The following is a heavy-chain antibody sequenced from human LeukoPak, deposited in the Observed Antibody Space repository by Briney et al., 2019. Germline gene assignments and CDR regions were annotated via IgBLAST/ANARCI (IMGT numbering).Heavy chain of an antibody. CDR2: TYPGDSDT. CDR3: ARQVVPAAISADY. J-gene: IGHJ4*02. V-gene: IGHV5-51*01. D-gene: IGHD2-2*02. Sequence: GESLKIFCKGSGYSFTSYWIGWVRQMPGKGLEWMGITYPGDSDTRYSPSFQGQVTISADKSNSTAYLQWSSLKASDTAMYYCARQVVPAAISADYWGQGTLVTVSS. CDR1: GYSFTSYW.